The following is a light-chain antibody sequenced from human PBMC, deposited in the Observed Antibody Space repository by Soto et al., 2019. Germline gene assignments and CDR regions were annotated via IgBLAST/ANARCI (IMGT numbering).Light chain of an antibody. J-gene: IGLJ2*01. CDR3: CSMAGSSTWV. CDR1: SSDVGGYNY. V-gene: IGLV2-11*01. Sequence: QSALTQPRSVSGSPGQSVTISCTGTSSDVGGYNYVSWYQQHPGKAPKLMIYDVSKRPSGVPDRFSGSKSGNTASLTISGLKAENGVNYNGCSMAGSSTWVSGEGTKLTVL. CDR2: DVS.